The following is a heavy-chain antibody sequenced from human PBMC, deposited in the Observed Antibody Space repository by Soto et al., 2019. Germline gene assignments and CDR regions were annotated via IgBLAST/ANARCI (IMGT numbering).Heavy chain of an antibody. V-gene: IGHV4-31*03. J-gene: IGHJ4*02. CDR1: GGSISSGGYY. Sequence: QVQLQESGPGLVKPSQTLSLTCTVSGGSISSGGYYWSWIRQHPGKGLEWIGYIYYSGSTYHNPSLKSRVTISVDTSKNQFSLKLSSVTAADTAVYYCARDRTPSGSSGIDYWGQGTLVTVSS. D-gene: IGHD6-6*01. CDR2: IYYSGST. CDR3: ARDRTPSGSSGIDY.